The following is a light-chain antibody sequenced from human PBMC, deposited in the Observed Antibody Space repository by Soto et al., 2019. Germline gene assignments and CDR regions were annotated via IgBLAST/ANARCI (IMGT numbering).Light chain of an antibody. CDR2: KAS. Sequence: DIQLTQSPSTLSASVGDRVTITCRASQSISSWLAWYQQKPGKAPKLLVYKASSLESGVPSRFSGSGPGTEFTLTISTLQPDDFATYYCQQYEAYPLTFGGGTKVEI. J-gene: IGKJ4*01. CDR3: QQYEAYPLT. V-gene: IGKV1-5*03. CDR1: QSISSW.